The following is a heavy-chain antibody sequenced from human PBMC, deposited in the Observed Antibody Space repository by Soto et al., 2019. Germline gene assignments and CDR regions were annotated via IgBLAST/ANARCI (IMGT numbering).Heavy chain of an antibody. CDR1: GFTFSSSD. Sequence: EVQLLDSGGGLVHPGGSLRLSWEASGFTFSSSDMCWVRQPPGKGLEWISSITTSGARAFYADSVKGRFTISRDNSKNTLYLQMNSLRVDDTAVYFCAKGGGGDHGDWGQGTPVAVSS. J-gene: IGHJ4*02. CDR2: ITTSGARA. CDR3: AKGGGGDHGD. V-gene: IGHV3-23*01. D-gene: IGHD2-21*02.